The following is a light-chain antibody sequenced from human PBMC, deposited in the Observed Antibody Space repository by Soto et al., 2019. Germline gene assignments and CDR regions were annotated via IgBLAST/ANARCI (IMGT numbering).Light chain of an antibody. J-gene: IGKJ3*01. CDR3: QQYYSYPPFT. CDR2: AAS. V-gene: IGKV1-8*01. Sequence: AIRMTQSPSSFSASTGDRVTITCRASQGISSYLAWYQQKPGKAPKLLIYAASTLQSGVPSRFSGSGSGTDFTLTISCLQSEDFATYYCQQYYSYPPFTFGPGTMVDIK. CDR1: QGISSY.